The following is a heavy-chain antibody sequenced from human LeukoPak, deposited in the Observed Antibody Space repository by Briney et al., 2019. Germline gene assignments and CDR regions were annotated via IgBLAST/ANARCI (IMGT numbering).Heavy chain of an antibody. CDR1: GFTFSSYA. CDR2: ISGSGGST. Sequence: PGGSLRLSCAASGFTFSSYAMSWVRQAPGKGLEWVSAISGSGGSTYYADSAKGRFTISRDNSKNTLYLQMNNLRAEDTAIYYCATDSYVSGSYYRLFYWGQGTLVTVSS. D-gene: IGHD3-10*01. CDR3: ATDSYVSGSYYRLFY. V-gene: IGHV3-23*01. J-gene: IGHJ4*02.